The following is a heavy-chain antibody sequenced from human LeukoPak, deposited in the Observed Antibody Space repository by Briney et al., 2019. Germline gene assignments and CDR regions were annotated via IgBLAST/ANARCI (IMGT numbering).Heavy chain of an antibody. J-gene: IGHJ4*02. CDR3: ARGSPQGELFIYVAYPLDY. CDR1: GFTFSSYW. D-gene: IGHD3-10*01. CDR2: IKQDGSEK. V-gene: IGHV3-7*01. Sequence: GGSLRLSCAASGFTFSSYWMSWVRQAPGKGLEWVAYIKQDGSEKYYVDSVKGRFTISRDNAKNSLYLQMNSLRAEDTAVYYCARGSPQGELFIYVAYPLDYWGQGTLVTVSS.